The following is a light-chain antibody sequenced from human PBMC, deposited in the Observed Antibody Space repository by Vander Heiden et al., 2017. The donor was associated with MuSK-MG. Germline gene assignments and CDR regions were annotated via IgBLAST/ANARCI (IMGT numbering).Light chain of an antibody. J-gene: IGKJ2*02. CDR1: QSISSW. CDR2: DAS. Sequence: IHMSHSPSTLSASVGDRVTITCRASQSISSWLAWYQQKPGKAPKLLIYDASSLESGVPSRFSGSGSGTEFTLTISSLQPDDFATYYCQQYNSYPCTFGQGTKLEIK. CDR3: QQYNSYPCT. V-gene: IGKV1-5*01.